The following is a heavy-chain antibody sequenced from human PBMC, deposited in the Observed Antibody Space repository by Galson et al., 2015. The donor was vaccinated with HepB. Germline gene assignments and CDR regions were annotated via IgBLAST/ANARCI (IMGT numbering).Heavy chain of an antibody. Sequence: SVKVSCKVSGYTLTELSMHWVRQAPGKGLEWMGGFDPEDGETIYAQKFQGRVTMTEDTSTDTAYMELSSLRSEDTAVYYCATGGGSGSYYLRYSVFDYWGQGTLVTVSS. V-gene: IGHV1-24*01. D-gene: IGHD3-10*01. CDR1: GYTLTELS. J-gene: IGHJ4*02. CDR2: FDPEDGET. CDR3: ATGGGSGSYYLRYSVFDY.